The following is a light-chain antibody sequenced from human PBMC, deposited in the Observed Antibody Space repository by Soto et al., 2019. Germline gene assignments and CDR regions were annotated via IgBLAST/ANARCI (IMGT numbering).Light chain of an antibody. CDR3: QQYDDLPIT. CDR1: QSVVSSANSNNY. CDR2: WAS. J-gene: IGKJ5*01. V-gene: IGKV4-1*01. Sequence: DIVMTQSPTSLAVSLGERATINLNAIQSVVSSANSNNYLAWLQQKPGQPPKVLIYWASTRKSGVPDRFSGSGSGTDFTLTISSLQPEDIATYFCQQYDDLPITFGQGTRLEIK.